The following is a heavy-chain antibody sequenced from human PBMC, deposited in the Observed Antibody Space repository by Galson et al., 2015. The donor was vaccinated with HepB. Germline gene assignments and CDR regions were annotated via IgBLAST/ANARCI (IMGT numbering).Heavy chain of an antibody. D-gene: IGHD6-13*01. V-gene: IGHV3-21*01. Sequence: SLRLSCAASGFAFSSYSMNWVRQAPGKGLEWVSSISSSSSYIYYADSVKGRFTISRDNAKNSLYLQMNSLRADDTAVYYCARDHSSSWYLVYYYYGMDVWVQGTTVTVSS. J-gene: IGHJ6*02. CDR1: GFAFSSYS. CDR3: ARDHSSSWYLVYYYYGMDV. CDR2: ISSSSSYI.